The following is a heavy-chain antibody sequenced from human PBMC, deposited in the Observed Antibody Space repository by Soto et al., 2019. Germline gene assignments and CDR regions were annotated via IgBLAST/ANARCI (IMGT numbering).Heavy chain of an antibody. Sequence: ASVKVSCKASGYTFTSYGISWVRQAPGRGLEWMGWISAYNGNTNYAQKLQGRVTMTTDTSTSTAYMELRSLRSDDTAVYYCAGGAIYSSSWYQNYYYGMDVWGQGTTVTVSS. CDR3: AGGAIYSSSWYQNYYYGMDV. J-gene: IGHJ6*02. D-gene: IGHD6-13*01. CDR2: ISAYNGNT. V-gene: IGHV1-18*01. CDR1: GYTFTSYG.